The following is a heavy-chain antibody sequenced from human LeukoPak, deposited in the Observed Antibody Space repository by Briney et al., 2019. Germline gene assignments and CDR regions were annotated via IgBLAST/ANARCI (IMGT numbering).Heavy chain of an antibody. CDR1: GFTFSSNA. J-gene: IGHJ4*02. CDR2: ISGSGGST. Sequence: GSLRLSCAASGFTFSSNAMSWVRQAPGKGVEWVSAISGSGGSTYYADSVKGRFTISRDNSKNTLYLQMNSLRAEDTAVYYCAKPTLLYGYYDGYWGRGTLVTVSS. V-gene: IGHV3-23*01. D-gene: IGHD2-8*01. CDR3: AKPTLLYGYYDGY.